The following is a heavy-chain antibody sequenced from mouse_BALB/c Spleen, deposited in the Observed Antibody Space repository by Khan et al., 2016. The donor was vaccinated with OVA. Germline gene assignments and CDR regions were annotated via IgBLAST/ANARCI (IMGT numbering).Heavy chain of an antibody. D-gene: IGHD1-1*01. CDR1: GYSITSGYV. Sequence: EVKLLESGPGLVKPSQSLSLTCTVTGYSITSGYVWNWIRQPPGNKLEWMGYISYSGGTSYNQTLKSRISITRDTSKNQFFLQLNSVTSEDTATYYCARGNYYEYYFDYWGQGTPLTVSS. V-gene: IGHV3-2*02. CDR2: ISYSGGT. CDR3: ARGNYYEYYFDY. J-gene: IGHJ2*01.